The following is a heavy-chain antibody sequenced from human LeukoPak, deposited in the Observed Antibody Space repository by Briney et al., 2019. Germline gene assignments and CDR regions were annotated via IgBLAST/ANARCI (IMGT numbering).Heavy chain of an antibody. Sequence: PSETLSLTCTVSGGSISSGGYYWSWIRQPPGKGLEWIGYIYYSGSTNYNPFLKSRVTISVDTSKNQFSLKLSSVTAADTAVYYCARGPESLDLRSYDILTGQYWYFDLWGRGTLVTVSS. J-gene: IGHJ2*01. CDR1: GGSISSGGYY. V-gene: IGHV4-61*08. CDR3: ARGPESLDLRSYDILTGQYWYFDL. D-gene: IGHD3-9*01. CDR2: IYYSGST.